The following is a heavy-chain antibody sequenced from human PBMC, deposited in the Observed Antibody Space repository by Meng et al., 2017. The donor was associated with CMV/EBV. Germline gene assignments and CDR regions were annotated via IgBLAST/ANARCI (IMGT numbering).Heavy chain of an antibody. V-gene: IGHV3-15*01. CDR1: GFTFSKAW. Sequence: GESLKISCAASGFTFSKAWMSWVRQAPGKRLEWVGRIKSKTDGGTTDYASPVKGRFTISRDDSKNTLYLQMNSLKTEDTAVYYCTTYFSYYFDYWGQGTLVTVSS. CDR2: IKSKTDGGTT. J-gene: IGHJ4*02. D-gene: IGHD2/OR15-2a*01. CDR3: TTYFSYYFDY.